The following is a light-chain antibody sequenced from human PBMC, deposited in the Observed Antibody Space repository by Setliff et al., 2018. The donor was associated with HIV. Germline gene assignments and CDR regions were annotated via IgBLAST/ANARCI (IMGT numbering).Light chain of an antibody. Sequence: QSALTQPASVSGSPGQSITISCTGTSSDVGGYNYVSWYQQHPGKAPKLMIYDVTKRPSGVSNRFSGSKSGNRASLSISGLQAEDEADYYCSSYTSSSTLVFGGGT. CDR2: DVT. CDR1: SSDVGGYNY. J-gene: IGLJ2*01. V-gene: IGLV2-14*03. CDR3: SSYTSSSTLV.